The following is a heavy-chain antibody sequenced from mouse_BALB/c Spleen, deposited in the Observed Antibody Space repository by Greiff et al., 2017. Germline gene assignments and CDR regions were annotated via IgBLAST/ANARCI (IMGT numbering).Heavy chain of an antibody. CDR1: GFSLTSYG. Sequence: VMLVESGPGLVAPSQSLSITCTVSGFSLTSYGVHWVRQPPGKGLEWLGVIWAGGSTNYNSALMSRLSISKDNSKSQVFLKMNSLQTDDTAMYYCARGGITTGFDYWGQGTTLTVSS. J-gene: IGHJ2*01. CDR2: IWAGGST. D-gene: IGHD2-4*01. V-gene: IGHV2-9*02. CDR3: ARGGITTGFDY.